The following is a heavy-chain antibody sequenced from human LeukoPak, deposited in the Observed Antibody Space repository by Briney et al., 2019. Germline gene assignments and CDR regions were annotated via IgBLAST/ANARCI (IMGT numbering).Heavy chain of an antibody. V-gene: IGHV3-21*01. CDR1: GFTFSSYS. CDR2: ISSSSSHI. J-gene: IGHJ5*02. D-gene: IGHD3-22*01. CDR3: ARSGGAYDSSGYYVT. Sequence: PGGSLRLSCAASGFTFSSYSMNWVRQAPGKGLEWVSSISSSSSHIYYADSVKGRFTISRDNAKNSLYLQMNSLRAEDTAVYYCARSGGAYDSSGYYVTWGQGTLVTVSS.